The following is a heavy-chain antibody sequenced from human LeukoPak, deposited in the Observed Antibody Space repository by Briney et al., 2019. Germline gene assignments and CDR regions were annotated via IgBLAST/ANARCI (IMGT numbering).Heavy chain of an antibody. CDR3: ARAGLDYYDSSGYYDY. Sequence: SVKVSCEASGGTFSSYAISWVRQAPGQGLEWMGGIIPIFGTANYAQKFQGRVTITTDESTSTAYMELSSLRSEDTAVYYCARAGLDYYDSSGYYDYWGQGTLVTVSS. J-gene: IGHJ4*02. V-gene: IGHV1-69*05. CDR2: IIPIFGTA. CDR1: GGTFSSYA. D-gene: IGHD3-22*01.